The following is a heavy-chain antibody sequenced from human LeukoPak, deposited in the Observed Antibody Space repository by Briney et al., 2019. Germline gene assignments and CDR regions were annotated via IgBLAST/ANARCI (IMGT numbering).Heavy chain of an antibody. J-gene: IGHJ4*02. Sequence: PGGSLRLSCAVSGFTFSSYAMSWVRQAPGKGLEWVSAISGSGGSTYYADSVKGRFTISRDNSKNTLYLQMNSLRAEDTAIYYCATTIRRKQQLLTDFDYWGQGTLVTVSP. D-gene: IGHD7-27*01. CDR1: GFTFSSYA. CDR3: ATTIRRKQQLLTDFDY. CDR2: ISGSGGST. V-gene: IGHV3-23*01.